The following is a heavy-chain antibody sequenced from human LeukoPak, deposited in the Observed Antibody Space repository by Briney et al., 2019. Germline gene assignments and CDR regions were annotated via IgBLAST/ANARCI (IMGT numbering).Heavy chain of an antibody. CDR2: ITDDAAST. Sequence: GGSLRLSCAASGFTFSGFAMSWVRQAPGKGLEWVAAITDDAASTYYADSVKGRFTISRDNSKNTLYLQMNTLRAEDTAVYYCARVLVVPLVSIHMDVWGQGTTVTVSS. CDR1: GFTFSGFA. CDR3: ARVLVVPLVSIHMDV. D-gene: IGHD2-2*01. J-gene: IGHJ6*02. V-gene: IGHV3-23*01.